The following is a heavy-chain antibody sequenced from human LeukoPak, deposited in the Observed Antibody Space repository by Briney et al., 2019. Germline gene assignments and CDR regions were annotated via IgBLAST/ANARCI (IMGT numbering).Heavy chain of an antibody. V-gene: IGHV3-74*01. CDR1: GFTFSSYW. CDR2: INSDGSST. J-gene: IGHJ4*02. D-gene: IGHD1-26*01. Sequence: GGSLRLSCTASGFTFSSYWMHWVRQAPGKGLVWVSRINSDGSSTSYADSVKGRFTVSRDNAKNTLYLQMNSLRAEDTAVYYCARATGSYYSLGYWGQGTLVTVSS. CDR3: ARATGSYYSLGY.